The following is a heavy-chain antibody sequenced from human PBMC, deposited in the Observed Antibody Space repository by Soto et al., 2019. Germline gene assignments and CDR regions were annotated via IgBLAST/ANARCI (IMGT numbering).Heavy chain of an antibody. V-gene: IGHV4-39*01. J-gene: IGHJ4*02. CDR3: RSGNDY. CDR1: GGSISSTSYY. CDR2: IYYSGST. Sequence: SETRSPTCTVSGGSISSTSYYGGWIRQPPGKGLEWIGSIYYSGSTYYNPSLKRRVTICVDTSKKQFCLKLSSVTGAGTAVYYCRSGNDYWGQGTLVT.